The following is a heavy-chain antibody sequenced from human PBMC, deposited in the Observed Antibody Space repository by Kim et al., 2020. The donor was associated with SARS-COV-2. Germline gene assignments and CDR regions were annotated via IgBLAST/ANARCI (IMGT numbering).Heavy chain of an antibody. J-gene: IGHJ4*02. V-gene: IGHV1-46*01. D-gene: IGHD3-22*01. CDR1: GYTFTSYY. Sequence: ASVKVSCKASGYTFTSYYMHWVRQAPGQGLEWMGIINPSGGSTSYAQKFQGRVTMTRDTSTSTVYMELSSLRSEDTAVYYCASDLHSYYYDSSGYYPYYFDYWGQGTLVTVSS. CDR3: ASDLHSYYYDSSGYYPYYFDY. CDR2: INPSGGST.